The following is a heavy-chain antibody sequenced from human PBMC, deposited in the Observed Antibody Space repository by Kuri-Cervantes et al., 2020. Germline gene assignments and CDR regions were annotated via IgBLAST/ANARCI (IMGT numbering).Heavy chain of an antibody. Sequence: ASVKVSCKASGYTFTSYGISWVRQVPGQGLEWMGWISAYNGNTNYAQKLQGRVTMTTDTSTSTAYMELRSLRSDDTAVYYCARDLTTWAAEPPLYYYGMDVWGQGTTVTVSS. CDR2: ISAYNGNT. D-gene: IGHD6-13*01. CDR1: GYTFTSYG. J-gene: IGHJ6*02. V-gene: IGHV1-18*01. CDR3: ARDLTTWAAEPPLYYYGMDV.